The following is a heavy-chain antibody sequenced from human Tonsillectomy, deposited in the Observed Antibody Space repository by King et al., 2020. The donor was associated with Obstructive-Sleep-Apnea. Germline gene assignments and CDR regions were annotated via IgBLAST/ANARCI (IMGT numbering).Heavy chain of an antibody. Sequence: VQLLESGPGLVKPSQTLSLTCSVSGDSVTSGGYYWGWVRQLPAKGLEYLAYIYYSGNTYYNPSLKSRLAISLDTSKNQVSLSLNSVTAADTAVYYCARVLYCSAGGCYSSEPWFDPWGQGTLVTVSS. J-gene: IGHJ5*02. CDR1: GDSVTSGGYY. V-gene: IGHV4-31*03. CDR2: IYYSGNT. CDR3: ARVLYCSAGGCYSSEPWFDP. D-gene: IGHD2-15*01.